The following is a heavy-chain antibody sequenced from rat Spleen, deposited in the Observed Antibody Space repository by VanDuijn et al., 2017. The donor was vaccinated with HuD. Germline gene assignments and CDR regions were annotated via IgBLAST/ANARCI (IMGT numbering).Heavy chain of an antibody. CDR1: GFTFSSFP. CDR2: ISYDGGST. CDR3: TTYPFGY. J-gene: IGHJ3*01. Sequence: EVQLVESGGDLVQPGRSVKLSCAASGFTFSSFPMAWVRQAPTRGLEWVASISYDGGSTYYRDSVNGRFSVSRDNAKNTLYLQMDSLRSEDTATYYCTTYPFGYWGQGTLVTVSS. V-gene: IGHV5-46*01. D-gene: IGHD1-4*01.